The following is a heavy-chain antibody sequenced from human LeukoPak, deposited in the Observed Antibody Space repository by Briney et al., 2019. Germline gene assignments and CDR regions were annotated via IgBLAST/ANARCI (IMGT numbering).Heavy chain of an antibody. V-gene: IGHV4-59*08. D-gene: IGHD1-1*01. Sequence: SETLSLTCTVSGGSISSYYWSWIRQPPGKGLEWIGYIYYSGSTNYNPSLKSRVTISVDTSKNQFSLKLSSVTAADTAVYYCARQGDWNPTVAFDIWGQGTMVTVSS. CDR2: IYYSGST. CDR3: ARQGDWNPTVAFDI. J-gene: IGHJ3*02. CDR1: GGSISSYY.